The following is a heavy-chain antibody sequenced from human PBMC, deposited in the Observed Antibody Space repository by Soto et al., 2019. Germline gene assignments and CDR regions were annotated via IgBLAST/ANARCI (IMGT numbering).Heavy chain of an antibody. Sequence: VASVKVSCKASGGTFSSYAISWVRQAPGQGLEWMGGIIPIFGTANYAQKFQGRVTITADESTSTAYMELSSLRSEDTAVYYCARDPAYYDSSGYYWPYYFDYWGQGTLVTVSS. CDR1: GGTFSSYA. J-gene: IGHJ4*02. V-gene: IGHV1-69*13. CDR3: ARDPAYYDSSGYYWPYYFDY. CDR2: IIPIFGTA. D-gene: IGHD3-22*01.